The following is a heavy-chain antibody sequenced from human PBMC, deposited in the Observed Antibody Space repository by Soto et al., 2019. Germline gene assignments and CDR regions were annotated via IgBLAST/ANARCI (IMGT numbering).Heavy chain of an antibody. CDR2: IRPKTEGGTT. J-gene: IGHJ6*02. V-gene: IGHV3-15*07. CDR3: AIRLRHCFSPACTQFRYYGMDV. CDR1: GFSFSDAW. D-gene: IGHD3-9*01. Sequence: GGSLRLSCAASGFSFSDAWLSWVRQAPGKGLEWVGRIRPKTEGGTTDHAATVKGRFTISKDDSKNTLYLQMNSMKTEDTAVYYCAIRLRHCFSPACTQFRYYGMDVWGQGTTVTVSS.